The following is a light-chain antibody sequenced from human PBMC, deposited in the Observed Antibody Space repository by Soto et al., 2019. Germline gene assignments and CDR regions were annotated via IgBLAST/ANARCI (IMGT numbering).Light chain of an antibody. CDR3: SSYAGSDNVV. Sequence: QSVLTQPPSASGSPGQSVTISCTGTSSDVGGYDYVSCYQQHPGKAPKLMIYAVSQRPSGVPDRFSGSKSGNTASLTVSGLQAEEEADYYCSSYAGSDNVVFGGGTKLTVL. CDR1: SSDVGGYDY. J-gene: IGLJ2*01. V-gene: IGLV2-8*01. CDR2: AVS.